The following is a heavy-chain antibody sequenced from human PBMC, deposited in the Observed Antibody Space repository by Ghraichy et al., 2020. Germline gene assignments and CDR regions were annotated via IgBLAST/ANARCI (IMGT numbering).Heavy chain of an antibody. V-gene: IGHV3-53*01. D-gene: IGHD3-22*01. CDR3: AREGHFDSSGYNDAFDM. Sequence: GGSLRLSCAASGFTVSNKYMSWVRQAPGKGLEWVSVLRSAGTTSYADSVKGRFTISRDDSKNMLYLQMTGLRAEDTAVYYCAREGHFDSSGYNDAFDMWGQGTMVTVSS. CDR1: GFTVSNKY. J-gene: IGHJ3*02. CDR2: LRSAGTT.